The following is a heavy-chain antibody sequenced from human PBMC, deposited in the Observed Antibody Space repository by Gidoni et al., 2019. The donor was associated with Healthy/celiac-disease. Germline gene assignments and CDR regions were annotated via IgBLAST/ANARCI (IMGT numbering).Heavy chain of an antibody. V-gene: IGHV4-34*01. CDR1: GGSFSGYY. Sequence: QVQLQQWGAGLLKPSATLSLTCAVYGGSFSGYYWSWIRQPPGKGLEWIGEINHSGSTNYNPSLKSRVTISVDTSKNQFSLKLSSVTAADTAVYYCARGGYCSSTSCSRFFDPWGQGTLVTVSS. D-gene: IGHD2-2*01. CDR2: INHSGST. J-gene: IGHJ5*02. CDR3: ARGGYCSSTSCSRFFDP.